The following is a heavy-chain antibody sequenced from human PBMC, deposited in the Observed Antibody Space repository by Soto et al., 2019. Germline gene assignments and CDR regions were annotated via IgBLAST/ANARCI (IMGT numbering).Heavy chain of an antibody. CDR3: AGIAARRKGYYYYGMDV. CDR1: GGSFSGYY. D-gene: IGHD6-6*01. CDR2: INQSGST. Sequence: PSETLSLTCAVYGGSFSGYYWSWIRQPPGKGLEWIGEINQSGSTSYNPSLKSRVTISVDTSKNQFSLKLSSVTAADTAVYYCAGIAARRKGYYYYGMDVWGQGTTVTVSS. V-gene: IGHV4-34*01. J-gene: IGHJ6*02.